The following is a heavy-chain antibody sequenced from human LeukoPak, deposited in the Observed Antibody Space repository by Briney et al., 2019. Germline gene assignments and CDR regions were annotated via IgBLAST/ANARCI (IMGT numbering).Heavy chain of an antibody. Sequence: GGSLRLSCAAPGFTFSSYAMSWVRQAPGKGLEWVSAISGSGGSTYYADSLKGRFTISRDNSKNTLYLQMNSLRAEDTAVYYCAKGRSGWYVDYWGQGTLVTVSS. D-gene: IGHD6-19*01. J-gene: IGHJ4*02. CDR3: AKGRSGWYVDY. CDR2: ISGSGGST. CDR1: GFTFSSYA. V-gene: IGHV3-23*01.